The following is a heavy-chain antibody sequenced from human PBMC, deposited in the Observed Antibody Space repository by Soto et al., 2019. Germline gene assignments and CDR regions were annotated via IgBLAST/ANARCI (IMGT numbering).Heavy chain of an antibody. J-gene: IGHJ5*01. CDR3: ASGYSSGWSGS. CDR1: GYTFTIYA. Sequence: QVQLVQSGAEVKNTGASVKVYCKASGYTFTIYAMHWVRHAPGQRLEWMGWINAGNGNTKSSQKFQGRVTITRETSTSAAYMALSSLTSEDTAVYYCASGYSSGWSGSWGQGTLVTVSS. CDR2: INAGNGNT. D-gene: IGHD6-19*01. V-gene: IGHV1-3*01.